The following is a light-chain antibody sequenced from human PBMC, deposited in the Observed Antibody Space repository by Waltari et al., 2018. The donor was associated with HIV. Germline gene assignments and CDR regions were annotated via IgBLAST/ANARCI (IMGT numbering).Light chain of an antibody. CDR1: VAISDY. V-gene: IGKV1-9*01. J-gene: IGKJ5*01. CDR2: GSS. Sequence: DIHLTQSPSFLSASVGDRVTITCRADVAISDYLVWYQQKPGTAHKVLIYGSSTLQRGVPSRFSGSGSGTNFILTISSLQPEDFATYYCQQSESYPITFGQGTRLDIK. CDR3: QQSESYPIT.